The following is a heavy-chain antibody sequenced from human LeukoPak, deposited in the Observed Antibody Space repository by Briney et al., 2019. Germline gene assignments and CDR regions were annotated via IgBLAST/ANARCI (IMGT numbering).Heavy chain of an antibody. Sequence: SETLSLTCTVSGASITSYYWSWMRQPPGEGLEWIGYIYHNGNTIYSDSLRSRVTISVDTSKNQFSLKLTSVTAADTARYFCAGLQARGGNYIDHWGQGILVTVPS. J-gene: IGHJ4*02. CDR2: IYHNGNT. CDR3: AGLQARGGNYIDH. V-gene: IGHV4-59*08. D-gene: IGHD4-23*01. CDR1: GASITSYY.